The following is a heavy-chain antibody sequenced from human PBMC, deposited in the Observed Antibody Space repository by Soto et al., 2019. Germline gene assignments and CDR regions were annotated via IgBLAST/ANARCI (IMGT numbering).Heavy chain of an antibody. J-gene: IGHJ6*03. D-gene: IGHD6-13*01. Sequence: PSETLSLTCAVSSGSISSSNWWSWVRQPPGKGLEWIGEIYHSGSTNYNPSLKSRVTISVDKSKNQFSLKLSSVTAADTAVYYCANFNIAAADPETYYYYYYMDVWGKGTTVTVSS. CDR3: ANFNIAAADPETYYYYYYMDV. V-gene: IGHV4-4*02. CDR1: SGSISSSNW. CDR2: IYHSGST.